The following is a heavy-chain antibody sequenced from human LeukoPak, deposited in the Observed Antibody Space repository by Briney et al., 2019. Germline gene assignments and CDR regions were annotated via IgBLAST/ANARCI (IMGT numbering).Heavy chain of an antibody. D-gene: IGHD6-19*01. J-gene: IGHJ4*02. CDR2: ISGSGGST. CDR3: AKSKQWLVHDYFDY. CDR1: GFTFSSFA. V-gene: IGHV3-23*01. Sequence: GGSLRLSCAASGFTFSSFAMSWVRQAPGKGLEWVSAISGSGGSTYYADSVKGRFTISRDNSKDTLYLQMNSLRAEDTAVYYCAKSKQWLVHDYFDYWGQGTLVTVSS.